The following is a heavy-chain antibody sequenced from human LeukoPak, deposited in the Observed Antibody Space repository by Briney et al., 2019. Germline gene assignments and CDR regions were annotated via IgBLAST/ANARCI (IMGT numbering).Heavy chain of an antibody. Sequence: SETLSLTCTVSGGSVSSGSYYWSWIRQPPGKGLEWIGYIYYSGSTNYNPSLKSRVTISVDTSKNQFSLKLSFVTAADTAVYYCARDSYYYDSSGYYYVEYYFDYWGQGTLVTLSS. J-gene: IGHJ4*02. CDR1: GGSVSSGSYY. CDR3: ARDSYYYDSSGYYYVEYYFDY. D-gene: IGHD3-22*01. CDR2: IYYSGST. V-gene: IGHV4-61*01.